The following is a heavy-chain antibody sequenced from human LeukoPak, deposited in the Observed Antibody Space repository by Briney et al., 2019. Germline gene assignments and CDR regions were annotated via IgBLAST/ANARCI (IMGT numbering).Heavy chain of an antibody. J-gene: IGHJ4*02. CDR1: GFTFSSYA. Sequence: GSLRLSCAASGFTFSSYAMTWVRQPPGKGLEWIGEINHSGSTNYNPSLKSRVTISVEKSKNQFSLKVSSVTAADTAVYYCAREKPLLHKAVTDYWGQGTLVTVSS. V-gene: IGHV4-34*01. CDR2: INHSGST. D-gene: IGHD6-19*01. CDR3: AREKPLLHKAVTDY.